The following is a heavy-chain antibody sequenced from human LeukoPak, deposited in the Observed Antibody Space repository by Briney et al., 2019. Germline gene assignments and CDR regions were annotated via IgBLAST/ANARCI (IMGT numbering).Heavy chain of an antibody. J-gene: IGHJ4*02. V-gene: IGHV3-11*06. CDR2: ISSDNTYT. D-gene: IGHD3-22*01. CDR3: AREGEITMIVVVMSDFDY. CDR1: GFTSSDYY. Sequence: GSPRLSCAVSGFTSSDYYMSWVRQAPGKEMECVSYISSDNTYTNYADSVRDRFTISRDNAKNSLYLQMNSLRAEDTAVYYCAREGEITMIVVVMSDFDYWGQGTLV.